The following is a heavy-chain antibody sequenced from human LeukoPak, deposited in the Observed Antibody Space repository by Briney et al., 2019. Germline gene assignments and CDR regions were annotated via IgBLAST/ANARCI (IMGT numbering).Heavy chain of an antibody. V-gene: IGHV4-61*02. CDR2: IYTSGST. D-gene: IGHD3-3*01. J-gene: IGHJ5*02. Sequence: SQTLSLTCTVSGGSISSGSYYWSWIRQPAGKGLEWIGRIYTSGSTNYNPSLTSRVTISADTSKNQFSLKLSSVAAADTAVYYCARGSDWFDPWGQGTLVTVSS. CDR3: ARGSDWFDP. CDR1: GGSISSGSYY.